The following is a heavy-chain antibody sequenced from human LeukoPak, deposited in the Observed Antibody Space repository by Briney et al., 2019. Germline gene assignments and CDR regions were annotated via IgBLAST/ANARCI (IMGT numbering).Heavy chain of an antibody. J-gene: IGHJ4*02. CDR1: GGSISSSSYY. CDR2: IYYSGST. V-gene: IGHV4-39*02. Sequence: PSETLSLTCTVSGGSISSSSYYWGWIRQPPGKGLEWIGSIYYSGSTYYNPSLKSRVTISVDTSKNQFSLKLSSVTAADTAVYYCAREDIVATISHYDYWGQGTLVTVSS. CDR3: AREDIVATISHYDY. D-gene: IGHD5-12*01.